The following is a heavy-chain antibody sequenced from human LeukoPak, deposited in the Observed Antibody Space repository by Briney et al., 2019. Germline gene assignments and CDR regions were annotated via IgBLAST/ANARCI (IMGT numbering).Heavy chain of an antibody. Sequence: PSETLSLTCTVSGGSISSYYWSWIRQPAGKGLEWIGRIYTSGSTDYNPSLKSRVTMSVDTSKNQFSLKLSSVTAADTAVYYCARVSFWSGTERNYYYYMDVWGKGTTVTVSS. V-gene: IGHV4-4*07. CDR1: GGSISSYY. J-gene: IGHJ6*03. CDR3: ARVSFWSGTERNYYYYMDV. CDR2: IYTSGST. D-gene: IGHD3-3*01.